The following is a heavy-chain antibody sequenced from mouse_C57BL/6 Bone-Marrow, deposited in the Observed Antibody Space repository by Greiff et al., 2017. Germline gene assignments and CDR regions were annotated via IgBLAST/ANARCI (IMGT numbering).Heavy chain of an antibody. CDR1: GYAFTNYL. Sequence: QVQLQQSGAELVRPGTSVKVSCKASGYAFTNYLIEWVKQRPGQGLEWIGVINPGSGGTNYNEKFKGKATLTADKSSSTAYMQLSSLTSEDSAVYFCARTYDGYPFAYWGQGTLVTVSA. J-gene: IGHJ3*01. CDR3: ARTYDGYPFAY. V-gene: IGHV1-54*01. CDR2: INPGSGGT. D-gene: IGHD2-3*01.